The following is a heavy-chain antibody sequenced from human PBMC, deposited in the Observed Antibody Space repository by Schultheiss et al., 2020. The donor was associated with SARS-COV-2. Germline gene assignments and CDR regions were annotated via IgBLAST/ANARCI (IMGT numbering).Heavy chain of an antibody. Sequence: SETLSLTCAVSGGSISSGGYYWSWIRQPPGKGLEWIGYIYYSGSTNYNPSLKSRVTISVDTSKNQFSLKLSSVTAADTAVYYCAGGSYDFWSGWGQGTLVTVSS. CDR2: IYYSGST. CDR3: AGGSYDFWSG. CDR1: GGSISSGGYY. V-gene: IGHV4-61*08. D-gene: IGHD3-3*01. J-gene: IGHJ4*02.